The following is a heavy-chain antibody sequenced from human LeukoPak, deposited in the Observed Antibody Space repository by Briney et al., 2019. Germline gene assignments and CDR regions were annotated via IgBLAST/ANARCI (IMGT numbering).Heavy chain of an antibody. CDR2: IIPILGIA. CDR1: GGTFSSYA. J-gene: IGHJ6*02. D-gene: IGHD1-26*01. CDR3: ARDLVVGATYHYYYGMDV. V-gene: IGHV1-69*10. Sequence: GASVKVSRKASGGTFSSYAISWVRQAPGQGREWMGGIIPILGIANYAQKFQGRVTITADKSTSTAYMELSSLRSEDTAVYYCARDLVVGATYHYYYGMDVWGQGTTVTVSS.